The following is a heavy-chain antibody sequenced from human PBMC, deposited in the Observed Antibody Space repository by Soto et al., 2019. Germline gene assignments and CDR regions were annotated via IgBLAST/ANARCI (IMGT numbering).Heavy chain of an antibody. CDR3: AKKGYSSSYSFDY. D-gene: IGHD6-6*01. CDR2: IIPIFGTA. Sequence: SVKVSCKASGGTFSSYAISWVRQAPGQGLEWMGGIIPIFGTANYAQKFQGRVTITADESTSTAYMELSSLRSEDTAVYYCAKKGYSSSYSFDYWGQGTLVTVYS. V-gene: IGHV1-69*13. CDR1: GGTFSSYA. J-gene: IGHJ4*02.